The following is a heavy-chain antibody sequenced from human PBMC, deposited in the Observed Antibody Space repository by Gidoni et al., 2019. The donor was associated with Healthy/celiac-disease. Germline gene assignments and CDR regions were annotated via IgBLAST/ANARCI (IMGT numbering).Heavy chain of an antibody. J-gene: IGHJ6*02. CDR1: GFTFSGSS. CDR2: SRSKANSYAT. Sequence: EVQLVESWGGLVPPGGSLNLSCAASGFTFSGSSMHWVRQASGKGLEWVGRSRSKANSYATAYAASVKGRFTISRDDSKNTAYLQMNSLKTEDTAVYYCTRLDYGDYVYYYYGMDVWGQGTTVTVSS. V-gene: IGHV3-73*02. D-gene: IGHD4-17*01. CDR3: TRLDYGDYVYYYYGMDV.